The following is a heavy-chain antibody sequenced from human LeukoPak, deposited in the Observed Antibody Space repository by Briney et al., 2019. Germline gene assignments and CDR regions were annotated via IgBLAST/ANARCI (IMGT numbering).Heavy chain of an antibody. J-gene: IGHJ6*02. CDR2: IKQDGSEK. CDR3: ARYCGGDCYGMDV. CDR1: GLTFNNYA. V-gene: IGHV3-7*01. Sequence: PGGSLRLSCAVSGLTFNNYAMSWVRQAPGKGLEWVANIKQDGSEKDYVDSVKGRFTISRDNAKNSLYLQMNNLRAEDTAVYYCARYCGGDCYGMDVWGQGTTVTVSS. D-gene: IGHD2-21*01.